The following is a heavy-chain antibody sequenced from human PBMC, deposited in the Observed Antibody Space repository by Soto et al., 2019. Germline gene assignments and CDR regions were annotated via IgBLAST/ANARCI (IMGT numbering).Heavy chain of an antibody. CDR1: GDSITYYY. CDR2: VYHDGST. D-gene: IGHD3-10*01. V-gene: IGHV4-59*01. J-gene: IGHJ4*02. Sequence: SATLSLTCTVSGDSITYYYWSWIRQPPGKGLEWIGYVYHDGSTKYNPSLESRVTMSIDTSKNQFSLKVSSVIAADTAIYYCVSYDRQSGRYSLDYWGQGTLVTVSS. CDR3: VSYDRQSGRYSLDY.